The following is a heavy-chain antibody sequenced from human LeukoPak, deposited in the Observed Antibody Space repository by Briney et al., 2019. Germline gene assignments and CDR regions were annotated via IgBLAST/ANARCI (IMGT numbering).Heavy chain of an antibody. Sequence: ASVKVSCKASGYTFTSYDINWARQATGQGLEWMGWMNPNSGNTGYAQKFQGRVTMTRNTSISTAYMELSSLRSEDTAVYYCARDGNYYDSSGYYYLLDYWGQGTLVTVSS. CDR3: ARDGNYYDSSGYYYLLDY. V-gene: IGHV1-8*01. CDR1: GYTFTSYD. D-gene: IGHD3-22*01. CDR2: MNPNSGNT. J-gene: IGHJ4*02.